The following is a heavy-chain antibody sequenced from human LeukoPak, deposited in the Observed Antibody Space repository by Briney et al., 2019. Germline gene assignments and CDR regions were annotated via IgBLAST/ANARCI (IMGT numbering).Heavy chain of an antibody. CDR2: ISAYNGNT. Sequence: ASVKVSCTASGYTFTSYGISWVRPAPGQGLEWMGWISAYNGNTNYAQKLQGRVTMTTDTSTSTAYMELRSLRSDDTAVYYCARDGAYYYDSSGYYSDYWGQGTLVTVSS. CDR1: GYTFTSYG. V-gene: IGHV1-18*01. CDR3: ARDGAYYYDSSGYYSDY. D-gene: IGHD3-22*01. J-gene: IGHJ4*02.